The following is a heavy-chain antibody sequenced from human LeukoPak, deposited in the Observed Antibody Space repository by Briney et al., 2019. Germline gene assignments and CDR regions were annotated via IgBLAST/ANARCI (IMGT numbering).Heavy chain of an antibody. CDR2: TYTSGST. CDR1: GGSISSGSYY. Sequence: SQTLSLTCTVSGGSISSGSYYWSWIRQPAGKGLEWIGRTYTSGSTNYNPSLKSRVTISVDKSKNQFSLNLRSVTAADTAVYYCARLNHDFLSGATQGWFDPWGQGTLVTVSS. CDR3: ARLNHDFLSGATQGWFDP. D-gene: IGHD3-3*01. J-gene: IGHJ5*02. V-gene: IGHV4-61*02.